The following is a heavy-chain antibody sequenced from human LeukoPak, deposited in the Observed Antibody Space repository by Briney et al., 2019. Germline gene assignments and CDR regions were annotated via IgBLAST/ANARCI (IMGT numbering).Heavy chain of an antibody. CDR2: INPDSGVT. CDR3: ARETVAGDNWFDP. J-gene: IGHJ5*02. V-gene: IGHV1-2*02. D-gene: IGHD4-11*01. Sequence: ASVKVSCKASGGTFSSYAISWVRQAPGQGREWMGWINPDSGVTKYSQKFQGRVTMTRDTSISTAYMELSRLRSDDTAVYYCARETVAGDNWFDPWGQGTLVTVSS. CDR1: GGTFSSYA.